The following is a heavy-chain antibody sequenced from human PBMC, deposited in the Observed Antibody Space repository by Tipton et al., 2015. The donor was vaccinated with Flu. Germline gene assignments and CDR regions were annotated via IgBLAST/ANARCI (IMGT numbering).Heavy chain of an antibody. CDR2: IYPGDSVT. CDR1: GYSFTSFW. D-gene: IGHD6-19*01. V-gene: IGHV5-51*01. CDR3: ARLADDSGWHYYYAMDV. Sequence: VQLVQSGAEVKKPGESLKISCKGSGYSFTSFWITWVRQTPGKGLEWMGIIYPGDSVTKYNPSFEGQVTISADRSTTTAYLQWRSLRASDTAMYYCARLADDSGWHYYYAMDVWGQGTTVTVSS. J-gene: IGHJ6*02.